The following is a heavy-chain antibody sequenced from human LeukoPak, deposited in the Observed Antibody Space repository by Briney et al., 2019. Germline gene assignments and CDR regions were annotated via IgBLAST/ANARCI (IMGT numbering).Heavy chain of an antibody. CDR2: ISWNSGDI. CDR3: VKAEGYSSGWYSG. D-gene: IGHD6-19*01. Sequence: HPGGSLRLSCAASGFTFDDYAMHWVRQAPGKGLEWVSGISWNSGDIGYADSVKGRFTISRDNAKNSLYLQMNSLRVEDTALYYCVKAEGYSSGWYSGWGQGSLVTVSS. V-gene: IGHV3-9*01. CDR1: GFTFDDYA. J-gene: IGHJ4*02.